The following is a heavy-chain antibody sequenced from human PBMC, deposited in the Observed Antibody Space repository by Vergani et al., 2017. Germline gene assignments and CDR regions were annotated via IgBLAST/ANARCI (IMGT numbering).Heavy chain of an antibody. CDR3: ATSSLQWPPHYDY. D-gene: IGHD3-3*02. Sequence: QVQLQESVPGLVKPSQTLSLTCSVSGDSISSGVYYWHWIRPHPGKGLYWIGYIYSTGSTHHNPSLRSRMNMSLDTSKNQFSLKLNSVTAAATAMYYCATSSLQWPPHYDYWGQGTLVTVSS. CDR1: GDSISSGVYY. CDR2: IYSTGST. V-gene: IGHV4-31*03. J-gene: IGHJ4*02.